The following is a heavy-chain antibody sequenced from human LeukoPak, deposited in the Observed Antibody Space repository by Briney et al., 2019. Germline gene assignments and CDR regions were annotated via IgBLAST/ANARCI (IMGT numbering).Heavy chain of an antibody. CDR3: ARGTFWSGYYYYYYGMDV. J-gene: IGHJ6*02. CDR2: IYYSGST. CDR1: GGSISSGGYY. Sequence: SETLSLTCTVSGGSISSGGYYWSWIRQHPGKGLEWIGYIYYSGSTNYNPSLKSRVTISVDTSKNQFSLKLSSVTAADTAVYYCARGTFWSGYYYYYYGMDVWGQGTTVTVSS. V-gene: IGHV4-61*08. D-gene: IGHD3-3*01.